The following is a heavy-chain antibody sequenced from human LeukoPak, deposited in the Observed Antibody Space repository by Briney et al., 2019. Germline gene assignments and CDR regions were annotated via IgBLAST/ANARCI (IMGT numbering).Heavy chain of an antibody. CDR1: GFTFSHYA. CDR3: AKDAERGFDFSNSLES. V-gene: IGHV3-33*06. D-gene: IGHD4-11*01. Sequence: GTSLRLSCATSGFTFSHYAMHWVRQAPGKGLEWVAVIWNDGSDKYYGDSVKGRFTISRDNSEKTVYLQTNTLRVEDTAVYYCAKDAERGFDFSNSLESWGQGTLVTVSS. J-gene: IGHJ4*02. CDR2: IWNDGSDK.